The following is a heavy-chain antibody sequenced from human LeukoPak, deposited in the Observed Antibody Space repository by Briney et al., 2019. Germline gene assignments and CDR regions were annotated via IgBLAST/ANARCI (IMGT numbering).Heavy chain of an antibody. CDR3: ARPGHVGAADDFDY. V-gene: IGHV1-69*13. J-gene: IGHJ4*02. Sequence: GASVKVSCKASGGTFSSYAISWVRQAPGQGLEWMGGIIPIFGTANYAQKFQGRVTITADESTSTAYMELSSLRSEDTAVYYCARPGHVGAADDFDYWGQGTLVTVSS. CDR2: IIPIFGTA. D-gene: IGHD1-26*01. CDR1: GGTFSSYA.